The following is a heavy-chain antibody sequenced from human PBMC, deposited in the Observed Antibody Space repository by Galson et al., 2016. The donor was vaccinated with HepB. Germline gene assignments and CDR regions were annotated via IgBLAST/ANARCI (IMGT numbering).Heavy chain of an antibody. CDR3: ARDLYDYSNYKYYYYGMDV. J-gene: IGHJ6*02. CDR1: GYTFITYG. CDR2: ISAYNGKT. D-gene: IGHD4-11*01. Sequence: SVKVSCKASGYTFITYGINWVRQAPGQGLEWMGWISAYNGKTNYQQKFQGRVTMTTDTSTSTAYMELRSLRSDDTAVYYCARDLYDYSNYKYYYYGMDVWGLGTTVTVSS. V-gene: IGHV1-18*01.